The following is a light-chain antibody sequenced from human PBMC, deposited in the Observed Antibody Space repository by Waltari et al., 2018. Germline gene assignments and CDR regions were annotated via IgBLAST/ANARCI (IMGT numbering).Light chain of an antibody. CDR2: DAS. V-gene: IGKV3-11*01. Sequence: EIVLIQSPATLSLSPGERATLSCRASQSVSSYLAWYQQKPGQAPRLLIYDASNRATGIPARFSGSGSGTDFTLTISSLEPEDFAVYYCQQRSNWLTFGQGTRLEIK. CDR3: QQRSNWLT. CDR1: QSVSSY. J-gene: IGKJ5*01.